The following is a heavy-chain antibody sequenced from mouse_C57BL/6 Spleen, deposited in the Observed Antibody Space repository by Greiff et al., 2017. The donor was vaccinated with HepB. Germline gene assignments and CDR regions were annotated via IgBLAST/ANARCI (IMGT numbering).Heavy chain of an antibody. CDR1: GFSFSSSW. Sequence: QVQLQQSGPELVQPGASVKISCKASGFSFSSSWMNWVKQRPGKGLEWIGRIYPGDGDTHYNRKFKGKATLNADKYSSTAYMHLSSLTSEDSAVYYCERCWDVGDYWGQGTTLTVSS. CDR2: IYPGDGDT. CDR3: ERCWDVGDY. V-gene: IGHV1-82*01. D-gene: IGHD4-1*01. J-gene: IGHJ2*01.